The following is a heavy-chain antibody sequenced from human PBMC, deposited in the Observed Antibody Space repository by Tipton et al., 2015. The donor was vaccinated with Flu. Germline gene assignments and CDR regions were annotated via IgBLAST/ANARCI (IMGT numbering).Heavy chain of an antibody. J-gene: IGHJ3*02. V-gene: IGHV4-59*12. Sequence: TLSLTCTVSGGPISRYYWSWVRQTPGKGLEWIGYIYYSGSTSYNSSLMSRVTISVDTSKDQFSLNLYSVTAADTAIYYCAREWGDAFDIWGQGTMVTVSS. CDR1: GGPISRYY. CDR3: AREWGDAFDI. CDR2: IYYSGST. D-gene: IGHD3-16*01.